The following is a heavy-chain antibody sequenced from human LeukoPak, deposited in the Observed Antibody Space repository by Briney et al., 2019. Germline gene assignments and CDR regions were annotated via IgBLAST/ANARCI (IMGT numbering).Heavy chain of an antibody. D-gene: IGHD4-11*01. Sequence: GGSLRLSCAASGFTVSSNYMSWVRQAPGKGLEWVSVIYSGGSTYYADSVKGRFTISRDNSKNTLYLQMNSLRAEDTAVYYCARNSFMDYSNFDYWGQGALVTVSS. V-gene: IGHV3-53*01. CDR2: IYSGGST. J-gene: IGHJ4*02. CDR3: ARNSFMDYSNFDY. CDR1: GFTVSSNY.